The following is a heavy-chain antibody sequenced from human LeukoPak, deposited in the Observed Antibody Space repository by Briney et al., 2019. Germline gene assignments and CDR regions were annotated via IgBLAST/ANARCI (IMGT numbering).Heavy chain of an antibody. Sequence: SVKVSCKASGGTFSSYAISWVRQAPGQGLEWMGGIIPIFGTANYAQKFQGRVTITADESTSTAYMELSSLRSEDTAVYYCARGPPYSSGWHWGHPFDYWGQGTLVTVSS. CDR3: ARGPPYSSGWHWGHPFDY. J-gene: IGHJ4*02. V-gene: IGHV1-69*13. D-gene: IGHD6-19*01. CDR1: GGTFSSYA. CDR2: IIPIFGTA.